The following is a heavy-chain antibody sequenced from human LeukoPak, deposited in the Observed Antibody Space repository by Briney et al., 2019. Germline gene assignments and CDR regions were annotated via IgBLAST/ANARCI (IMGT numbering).Heavy chain of an antibody. Sequence: SETLSLTCTVSGGSISSGSYYWSWIRQPAGKGLEWIGRIYTSGSTNYNPSLKSRVTISVDTSKNQFSLRLNSVTAADTAVYYCARGQKYRNGYTVTELGSGYFDYWGQGTLVTVSS. V-gene: IGHV4-61*02. CDR3: ARGQKYRNGYTVTELGSGYFDY. D-gene: IGHD5-18*01. CDR1: GGSISSGSYY. CDR2: IYTSGST. J-gene: IGHJ4*02.